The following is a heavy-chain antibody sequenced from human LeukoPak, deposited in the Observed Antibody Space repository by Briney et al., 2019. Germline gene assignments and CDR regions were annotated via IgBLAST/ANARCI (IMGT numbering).Heavy chain of an antibody. CDR3: ASPTPDIVVVPAASQDYYYYGMDV. J-gene: IGHJ6*02. V-gene: IGHV1-69*13. Sequence: ASVKVSCKASGGTFSSYAISWVRQAPGQGLEWMGGIIPIFGTANYAQKFQGRVTITADESTSTAYMELSSLRSEDTAVYYCASPTPDIVVVPAASQDYYYYGMDVWGQGTTVTVS. CDR1: GGTFSSYA. D-gene: IGHD2-2*01. CDR2: IIPIFGTA.